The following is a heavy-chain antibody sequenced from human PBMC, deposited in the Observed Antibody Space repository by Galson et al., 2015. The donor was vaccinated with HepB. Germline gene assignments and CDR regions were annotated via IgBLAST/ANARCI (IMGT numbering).Heavy chain of an antibody. CDR1: GYTFTSYY. D-gene: IGHD1-26*01. CDR3: ARDLGIVGATFDY. Sequence: SVKVSCKASGYTFTSYYMHWVRQAPGQGLEWMGIINPSGGSTSYAQKFQGRVTMTRDTPTSTVYMELSSLRSDDTAVYYCARDLGIVGATFDYWGQGTLVTVSS. J-gene: IGHJ4*02. V-gene: IGHV1-46*01. CDR2: INPSGGST.